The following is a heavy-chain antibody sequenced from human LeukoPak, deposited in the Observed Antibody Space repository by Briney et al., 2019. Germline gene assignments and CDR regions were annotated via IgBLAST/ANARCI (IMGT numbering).Heavy chain of an antibody. CDR3: AKGSGAPRGRIAVAGPIDY. Sequence: TGGSLRLSCAASGFTFSSYAMSWVRQAPGKGLEWVLVISGSGGSTYYADSVKGRFTISRDNSKNTLYLQMNSLRAEDTAVYYCAKGSGAPRGRIAVAGPIDYWGQGTLVTVSS. J-gene: IGHJ4*02. CDR1: GFTFSSYA. V-gene: IGHV3-23*01. CDR2: ISGSGGST. D-gene: IGHD6-19*01.